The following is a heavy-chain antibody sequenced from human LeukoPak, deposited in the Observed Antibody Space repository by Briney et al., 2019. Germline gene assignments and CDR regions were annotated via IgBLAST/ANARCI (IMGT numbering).Heavy chain of an antibody. CDR1: GFTFSSYS. J-gene: IGHJ4*02. D-gene: IGHD2-2*01. CDR2: IGAAGSTI. V-gene: IGHV3-48*01. CDR3: ARDSSTYAGPPDY. Sequence: GGPLRLSCAASGFTFSSYSMNWVRQAPGKGLEWVSYIGAAGSTIYYADSVKGRFTISRDSAKNSLFLQMNSLRAEDTAVYYCARDSSTYAGPPDYWGQGTLVTVSS.